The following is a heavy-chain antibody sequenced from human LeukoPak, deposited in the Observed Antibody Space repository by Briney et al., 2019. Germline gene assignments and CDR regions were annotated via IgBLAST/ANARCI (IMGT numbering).Heavy chain of an antibody. CDR2: ISGSGHYT. CDR3: AKADCSGGSCYPDY. J-gene: IGHJ4*02. V-gene: IGHV3-23*01. D-gene: IGHD2-15*01. Sequence: GGSLRLSCAASGFTFSSYAMSWVRQAPGKGLEWVSAISGSGHYTYPADSVKGRFTISRDNSENTLYLQMNSLRAEDTAVYYCAKADCSGGSCYPDYWGQGTLVTVSS. CDR1: GFTFSSYA.